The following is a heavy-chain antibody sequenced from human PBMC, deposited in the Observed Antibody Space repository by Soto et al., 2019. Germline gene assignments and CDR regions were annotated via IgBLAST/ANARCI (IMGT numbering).Heavy chain of an antibody. CDR1: GGSISSYY. J-gene: IGHJ6*03. Sequence: QVQLQESGPGLVKPSESLSLTCTVSGGSISSYYWSWIRQPPGKGLEWIGYIYYSGSTNYNPSLKSRVTISVDTPTSHFSLKLGSLTAAHTAVYYCARRYDFWSGYLYYYYMDVWGKGTTVTVSS. V-gene: IGHV4-59*08. D-gene: IGHD3-3*01. CDR2: IYYSGST. CDR3: ARRYDFWSGYLYYYYMDV.